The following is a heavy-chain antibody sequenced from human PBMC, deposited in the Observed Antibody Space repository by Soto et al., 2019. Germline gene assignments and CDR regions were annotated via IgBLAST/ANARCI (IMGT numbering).Heavy chain of an antibody. CDR1: GGSISSGGYS. V-gene: IGHV4-30-2*01. J-gene: IGHJ4*02. D-gene: IGHD5-12*01. CDR2: IYHSGST. CDR3: AAGGGLPRYY. Sequence: QLQLQESGSGLVKPSQTLSLTCAVSGGSISSGGYSWSWIRQPPGKGLEWIGYIYHSGSTYYNPSLKSRVNIPVDRSKNQFSLKLSSVTASDTAVYYCAAGGGLPRYYWGQGTLVTVSS.